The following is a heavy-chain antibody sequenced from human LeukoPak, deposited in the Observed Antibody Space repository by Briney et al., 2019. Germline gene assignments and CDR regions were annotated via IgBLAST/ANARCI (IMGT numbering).Heavy chain of an antibody. CDR2: IYPGDSET. CDR1: GYSFNTYW. J-gene: IGHJ4*02. D-gene: IGHD5-12*01. V-gene: IGHV5-51*01. Sequence: GESLKISCKGSGYSFNTYWIAWMRHMPGKGLECMGIIYPGDSETTYSPSFQGQVTISAAKSISTAFLHWSSLKASDTAIYYCAKLTRGGYEKFDFWGQGTQVTVSS. CDR3: AKLTRGGYEKFDF.